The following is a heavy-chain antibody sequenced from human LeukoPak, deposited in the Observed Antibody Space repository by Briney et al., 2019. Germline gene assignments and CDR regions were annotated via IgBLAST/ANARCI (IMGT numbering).Heavy chain of an antibody. V-gene: IGHV4-59*08. D-gene: IGHD3-22*01. CDR2: IYYSGST. CDR3: ARGDYYDSSGYYPFDY. J-gene: IGHJ4*02. CDR1: GGSISSYY. Sequence: SETLSLTCTVSGGSISSYYWSWIRQPPGKGLEWIGYIYYSGSTNYNPSLKSRVTMSVDTSKNQFSLKLSSVTAADTAVYYCARGDYYDSSGYYPFDYWGQGTLVTVSS.